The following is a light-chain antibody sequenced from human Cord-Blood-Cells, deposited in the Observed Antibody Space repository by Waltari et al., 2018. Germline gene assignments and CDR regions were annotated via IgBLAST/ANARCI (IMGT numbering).Light chain of an antibody. CDR2: GES. Sequence: EIVMTQSPATLSVSPVERATLSCRASQSVSSNLAWYQQKPGPAPSHLIYGESTRDTGIPARFSGSGSGTEFTLTISSLQSEDFAVYYCQQYTNWPFTFGPGTKVDIK. CDR3: QQYTNWPFT. J-gene: IGKJ3*01. V-gene: IGKV3D-15*01. CDR1: QSVSSN.